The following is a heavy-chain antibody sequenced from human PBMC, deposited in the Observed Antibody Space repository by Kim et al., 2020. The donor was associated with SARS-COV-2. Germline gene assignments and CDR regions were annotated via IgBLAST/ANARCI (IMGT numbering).Heavy chain of an antibody. CDR1: GFTFSSYG. J-gene: IGHJ4*02. D-gene: IGHD3-22*01. CDR2: ISYDGSNK. CDR3: AKDGADYYDSSGFLYYFDY. Sequence: GGSVRLSCAASGFTFSSYGMHWVRQAPGKGLEWVAVISYDGSNKYYADSVKGRFTISRDNSKNTLYLQMNSLRAEDTAVYYCAKDGADYYDSSGFLYYFDYWGQGTLVTVSS. V-gene: IGHV3-30*18.